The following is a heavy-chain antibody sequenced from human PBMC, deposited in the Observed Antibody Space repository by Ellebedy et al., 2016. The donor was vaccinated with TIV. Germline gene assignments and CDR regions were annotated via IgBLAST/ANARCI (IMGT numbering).Heavy chain of an antibody. Sequence: PGGSLRLSCAASGFTFSNYVMSWVRQAPGKGLEWVSTISAGGGATYYADSVKGRFNISRDNSENTLYLQMNSLRAEDTAVYYCAKVRRRYYESSGDPWGQGSLVTVSS. CDR3: AKVRRRYYESSGDP. J-gene: IGHJ5*02. CDR1: GFTFSNYV. CDR2: ISAGGGAT. D-gene: IGHD3-22*01. V-gene: IGHV3-23*01.